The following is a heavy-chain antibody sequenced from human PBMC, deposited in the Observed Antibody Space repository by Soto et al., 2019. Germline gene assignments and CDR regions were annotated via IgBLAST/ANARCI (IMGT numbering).Heavy chain of an antibody. V-gene: IGHV3-30-3*01. J-gene: IGHJ5*02. CDR3: AGDGARGDLIVVVATLRTNWFDP. Sequence: GGSLRLSCXASGFTFSSYAMHWVRQAPGKGLEWVAVISYDGSNKYYADSVKGRFTISRDNSKNTLYLQMNSLRAEDTAVYYCAGDGARGDLIVVVATLRTNWFDPWGQGTLVTVSS. CDR1: GFTFSSYA. D-gene: IGHD3-22*01. CDR2: ISYDGSNK.